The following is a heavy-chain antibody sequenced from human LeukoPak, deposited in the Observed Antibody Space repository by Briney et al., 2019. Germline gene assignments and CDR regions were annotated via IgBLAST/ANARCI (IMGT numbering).Heavy chain of an antibody. CDR1: GGSISTYY. V-gene: IGHV4-4*07. CDR3: ARGLTH. D-gene: IGHD3/OR15-3a*01. CDR2: IYSSGST. Sequence: SETLSLTCTVSGGSISTYYWSWIRQPAGKGLEWIGRIYSSGSTNYNPPLKSRVTMSVDTSKNQFSLKLNSVTAADTGVYYCARGLTHWGQGTLVTVSS. J-gene: IGHJ4*02.